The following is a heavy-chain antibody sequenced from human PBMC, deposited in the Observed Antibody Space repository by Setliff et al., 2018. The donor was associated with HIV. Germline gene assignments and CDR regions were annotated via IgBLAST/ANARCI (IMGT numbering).Heavy chain of an antibody. CDR1: GFTCSTYW. CDR2: IKPDGREK. D-gene: IGHD6-19*01. J-gene: IGHJ4*02. V-gene: IGHV3-7*01. CDR3: WSGYTSGR. Sequence: PGGSLRLSCAASGFTCSTYWMNWVRQAPGKGLQGVANIKPDGREKNYADSERGRFTIYRENAKSSLYRQMDSLRVEDTSVYYCWSGYTSGRWGQGTLVTVSS.